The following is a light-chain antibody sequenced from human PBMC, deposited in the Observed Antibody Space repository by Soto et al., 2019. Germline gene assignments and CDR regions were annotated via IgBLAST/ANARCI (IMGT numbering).Light chain of an antibody. CDR1: QTVRNNY. CDR2: DAS. V-gene: IGKV3D-20*02. Sequence: EFVLTQSPGTLSLSPGERATLSCRASQTVRNNYLAWYQQKPGQAPRLLIYDASSRATGIPDRFSGGGSGTEFTLTISRLEPEDFAVYYCQQRHMWPITFGQGTRLEIK. CDR3: QQRHMWPIT. J-gene: IGKJ5*01.